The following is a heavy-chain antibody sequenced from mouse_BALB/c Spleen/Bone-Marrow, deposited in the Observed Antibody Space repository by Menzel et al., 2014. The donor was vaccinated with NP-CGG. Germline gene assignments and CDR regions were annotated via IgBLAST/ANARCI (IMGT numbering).Heavy chain of an antibody. D-gene: IGHD2-1*01. V-gene: IGHV1-7*01. CDR2: INPSTGYT. Sequence: QVQLQQSGAELAKPGASVKMSCKASGYTFTSYWMYWIKQRPGQGLEWIGYINPSTGYTEYSQKFKDKATLTADKSSNTAYMQLSSLTSEDSAVYYCARKGYGNYHYYAMDYWGQGTSVTVSS. CDR1: GYTFTSYW. CDR3: ARKGYGNYHYYAMDY. J-gene: IGHJ4*01.